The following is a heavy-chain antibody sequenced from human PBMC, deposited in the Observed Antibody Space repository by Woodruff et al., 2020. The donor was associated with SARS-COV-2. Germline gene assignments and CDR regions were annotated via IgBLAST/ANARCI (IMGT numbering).Heavy chain of an antibody. V-gene: IGHV4-28*01. Sequence: GWIRQPPGKGLEWIGYIYYSGSTYYNPSLKSRVTMSVDTSKNQFSLKLSSVTAVDTAVYYCASAPIHTEAFDIWGQGTMVT. D-gene: IGHD5-18*01. CDR3: ASAPIHTEAFDI. CDR2: IYYSGST. J-gene: IGHJ3*02.